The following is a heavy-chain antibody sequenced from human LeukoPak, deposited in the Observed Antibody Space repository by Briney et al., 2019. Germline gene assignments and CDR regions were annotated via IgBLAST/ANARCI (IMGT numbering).Heavy chain of an antibody. CDR1: GGSISSGSYY. CDR3: AVGYDSSVT. CDR2: IYTSGST. D-gene: IGHD3-22*01. Sequence: PSQTLSLTCTVSGGSISSGSYYWSWIRQPAGKGLEWIGRIYTSGSTNYNPSLKSRVTISVDTSKNQFSLKLSSVTAADTAVYYCAVGYDSSVTWGQGTLVTVSS. V-gene: IGHV4-61*02. J-gene: IGHJ5*02.